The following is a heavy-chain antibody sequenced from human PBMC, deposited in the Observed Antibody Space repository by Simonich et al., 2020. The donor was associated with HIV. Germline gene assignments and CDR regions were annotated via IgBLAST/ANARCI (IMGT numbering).Heavy chain of an antibody. V-gene: IGHV3-30*07. D-gene: IGHD3-16*01. CDR2: ISYDGSNK. J-gene: IGHJ4*02. CDR1: GFTFSSSA. Sequence: QVQLVESGGGVVQPGRSLRLSCAASGFTFSSSAMHWVRQAPGKGLEWVAVISYDGSNKYYADSVKGRFTISRDKSKNTLYLQMNSLRAEDTAVYYCASGGSISSVWADDYWGQGTLVTVSS. CDR3: ASGGSISSVWADDY.